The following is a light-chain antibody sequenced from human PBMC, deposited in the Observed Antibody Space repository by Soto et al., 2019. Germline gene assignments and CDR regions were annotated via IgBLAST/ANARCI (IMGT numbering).Light chain of an antibody. V-gene: IGKV3-15*01. CDR3: QQYNNWPPVT. CDR1: QSVSSY. J-gene: IGKJ1*01. Sequence: EIVLTQSPANLSLSPGERATLSCRASQSVSSYLAWYQQKPGQAPRLLIYDASTRATGIPARFSGSGSGTEFTLTISSLQSEDFAVYYCQQYNNWPPVTFGQGTKV. CDR2: DAS.